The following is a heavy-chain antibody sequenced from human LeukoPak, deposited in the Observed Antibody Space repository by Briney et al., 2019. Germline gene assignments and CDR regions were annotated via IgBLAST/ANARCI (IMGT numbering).Heavy chain of an antibody. CDR1: GFTFSSYA. J-gene: IGHJ4*02. Sequence: GRSLRLSCAASGFTFSSYAMSWVRQAPGKGLEWVSAISGSGGSTYYADSVKGRFTISRDNSKNTLYLQMNSLRAEDTAVYYCAKDIYDYVWGSYRYTEFDYWGQGTLVTVSS. D-gene: IGHD3-16*02. CDR2: ISGSGGST. CDR3: AKDIYDYVWGSYRYTEFDY. V-gene: IGHV3-23*01.